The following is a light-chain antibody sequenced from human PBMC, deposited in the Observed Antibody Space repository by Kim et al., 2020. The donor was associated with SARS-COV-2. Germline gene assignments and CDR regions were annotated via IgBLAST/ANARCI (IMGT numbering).Light chain of an antibody. CDR3: QQFSVYPRT. J-gene: IGKJ1*01. CDR2: GAS. V-gene: IGKV1-9*01. Sequence: ASVGDRVTITCRASQGICDYLAWYQQDPGKAPKLLIFGASTLQSGVPSRFSGRGSGTEFTLTISSLHPEDFATYFCQQFSVYPRTFGQGTKVDIK. CDR1: QGICDY.